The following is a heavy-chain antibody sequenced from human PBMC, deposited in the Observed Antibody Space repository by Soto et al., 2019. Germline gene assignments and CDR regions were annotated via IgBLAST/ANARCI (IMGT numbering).Heavy chain of an antibody. Sequence: PSETLSLTCTVSGGSISSYYWSWIRQPPGKGLEWIGYIYYSGSTNYNPSLKSRVTISVDTSKNQFSLKLSSVTAADTAVYYCARMAGGFGELLSGYYYYYMDVWGKGTTVTVSS. V-gene: IGHV4-59*01. D-gene: IGHD3-10*01. CDR1: GGSISSYY. CDR2: IYYSGST. J-gene: IGHJ6*03. CDR3: ARMAGGFGELLSGYYYYYMDV.